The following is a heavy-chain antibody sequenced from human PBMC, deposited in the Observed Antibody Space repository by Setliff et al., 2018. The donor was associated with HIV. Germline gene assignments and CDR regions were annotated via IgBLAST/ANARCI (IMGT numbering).Heavy chain of an antibody. CDR2: IRYDGSNK. J-gene: IGHJ4*02. V-gene: IGHV3-30*02. CDR1: GFTFSSYG. Sequence: GGSLRLSCAASGFTFSSYGMHWVRQAPGKGLEWVAFIRYDGSNKYYADSVKGRFTISRDNSKNTLYPQMNSLRAEDTAVYYCAKAELSSGRYYFDYWGQGTLVTVSS. D-gene: IGHD6-19*01. CDR3: AKAELSSGRYYFDY.